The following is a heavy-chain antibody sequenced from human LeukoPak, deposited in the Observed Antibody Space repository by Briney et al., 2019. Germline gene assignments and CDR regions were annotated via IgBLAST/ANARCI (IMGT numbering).Heavy chain of an antibody. D-gene: IGHD4-17*01. CDR3: ARTLRPPLYYFDF. Sequence: ASVNVSCKASGYTFTSYDINWVRQATGQGLEWMGWMNPNSGNTGYAQKFQGRVTMTRDMSTSTVYMELSSLRSEDTAVYYCARTLRPPLYYFDFWGQGTLVTVSS. J-gene: IGHJ4*02. V-gene: IGHV1-8*01. CDR1: GYTFTSYD. CDR2: MNPNSGNT.